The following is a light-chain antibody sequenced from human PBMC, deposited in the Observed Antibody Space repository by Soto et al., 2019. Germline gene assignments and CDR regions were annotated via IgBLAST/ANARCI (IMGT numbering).Light chain of an antibody. J-gene: IGKJ1*01. V-gene: IGKV1-39*01. CDR2: AAS. CDR1: QSISSY. CDR3: QQSYSTRWT. Sequence: DIQMTQSPSSLSASVGDRVTITCRASQSISSYLNWYQQKPGKAPKLLIYAASSLQSGVPSRFSGSGSGTDFTLTISSLQPEDFATYSCQQSYSTRWTFGQGTKVAIK.